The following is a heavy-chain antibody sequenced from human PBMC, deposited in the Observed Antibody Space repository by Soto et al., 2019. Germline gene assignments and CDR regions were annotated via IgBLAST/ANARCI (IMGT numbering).Heavy chain of an antibody. CDR1: GFTFSSYA. V-gene: IGHV3-30-3*01. CDR2: ISYDGSNK. CDR3: ARSPNYYDSSGYLYYFDY. Sequence: SLRLSCAASGFTFSSYAMHWVRQAPGKGLEWVAVISYDGSNKYYADSVKGRFTISRDNSKNTLYLQMNSLRAEDTAVYYCARSPNYYDSSGYLYYFDYWGQGTLVTVSS. J-gene: IGHJ4*02. D-gene: IGHD3-22*01.